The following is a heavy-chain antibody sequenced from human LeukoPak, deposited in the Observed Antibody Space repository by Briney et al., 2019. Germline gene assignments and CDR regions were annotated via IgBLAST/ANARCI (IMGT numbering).Heavy chain of an antibody. V-gene: IGHV3-30*03. J-gene: IGHJ6*02. CDR2: ISYDGRNK. CDR3: ATGMMAWLVPGRPYYGMDV. CDR1: GFTFNNYG. D-gene: IGHD6-19*01. Sequence: GGSLRLSCAASGFTFNNYGMHWVRQAPGKGLEWVAVISYDGRNKHYPDSVKGRLTISRDISTDTLWLQMDSLRTEDTAVYYCATGMMAWLVPGRPYYGMDVWGQGTTVTVSS.